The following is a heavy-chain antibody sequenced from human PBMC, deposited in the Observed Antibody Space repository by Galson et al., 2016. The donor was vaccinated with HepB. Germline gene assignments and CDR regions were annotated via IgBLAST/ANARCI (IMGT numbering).Heavy chain of an antibody. CDR3: ARTDQTQTLWYFDL. CDR1: GYTFTSYG. V-gene: IGHV1-69*13. CDR2: IIPIFGTP. Sequence: SVKVSCKASGYTFTSYGINWVRQAPGQGLEWMGGIIPIFGTPNYAQKFQGRVTITADESTSTAYMELNSLRYEDTAVYYCARTDQTQTLWYFDLWGRGTLVTVSS. J-gene: IGHJ2*01.